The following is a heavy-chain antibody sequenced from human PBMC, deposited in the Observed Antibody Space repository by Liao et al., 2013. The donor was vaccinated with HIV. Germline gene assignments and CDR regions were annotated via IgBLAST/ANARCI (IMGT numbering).Heavy chain of an antibody. CDR3: ARDAYFDWDNWFDP. D-gene: IGHD3-9*01. V-gene: IGHV4-61*02. J-gene: IGHJ5*02. CDR1: GGSISSESYY. CDR2: THTSGST. Sequence: QVQLQESGPGLVKPSQTLSLTCTVSGGSISSESYYWSWIRQPAGKGLEWIGRTHTSGSTNYNPSLKSRVTISVDTSKNQFSLKVSSLTAADTAVYYCARDAYFDWDNWFDPWGQGTLVTVSS.